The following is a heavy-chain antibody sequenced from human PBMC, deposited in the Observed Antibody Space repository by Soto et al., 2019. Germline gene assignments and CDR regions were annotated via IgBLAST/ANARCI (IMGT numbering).Heavy chain of an antibody. V-gene: IGHV3-49*04. CDR1: GFTFSNAW. Sequence: HPGGSLRLSCAASGFTFSNAWMNWVRQAPGKGLEWVGFIRSKAYGGTTEYAASVKGRFTISRDDSKSIAYLQMNSLKTEDTAVYYCTRDLAPPETSYGMDVWGQGTTVTVSS. J-gene: IGHJ6*02. CDR2: IRSKAYGGTT. CDR3: TRDLAPPETSYGMDV. D-gene: IGHD5-12*01.